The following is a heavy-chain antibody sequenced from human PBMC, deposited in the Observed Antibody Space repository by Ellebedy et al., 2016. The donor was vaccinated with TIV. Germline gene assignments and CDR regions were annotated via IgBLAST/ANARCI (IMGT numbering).Heavy chain of an antibody. D-gene: IGHD3-10*01. CDR2: IYHSGST. V-gene: IGHV4-30-2*05. CDR1: GASISSGGYS. CDR3: ARDRGNPQYFFDY. J-gene: IGHJ4*02. Sequence: MPSETLSLTCAVSGASISSGGYSWSWIRQPPGKGLEWIGYIYHSGSTYYNPSLKSRVTISGDTSKNQFSLKLSSVTAADTAVYYCARDRGNPQYFFDYWGQGTLVTVSS.